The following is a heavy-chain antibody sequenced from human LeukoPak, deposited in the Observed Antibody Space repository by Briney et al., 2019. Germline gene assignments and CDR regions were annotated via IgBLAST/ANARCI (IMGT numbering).Heavy chain of an antibody. V-gene: IGHV3-23*01. CDR1: GFTFSSYA. J-gene: IGHJ4*02. D-gene: IGHD3-22*01. Sequence: GGSLRLSCAASGFTFSSYAMSWVRQAPGKGLEWVSAISGSGGSTYYADSVKGRFTISRDNSKNTLYLQMNSLRAEDTAVYYCARDTYYYDSSGPRGHWGQGTLVTVSS. CDR3: ARDTYYYDSSGPRGH. CDR2: ISGSGGST.